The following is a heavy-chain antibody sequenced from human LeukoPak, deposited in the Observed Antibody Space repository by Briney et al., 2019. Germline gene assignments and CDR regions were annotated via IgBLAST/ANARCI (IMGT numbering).Heavy chain of an antibody. CDR3: AREGGDYYYYGMDV. Sequence: GGSLRLSCAASGFTVSSNYMSWVRQAPGKGLEWVSVIYSGGSTYYADSVKGRFTISRDNSKNTLYLQMNSLRAEDTAVYYCAREGGDYYYYGMDVWGQGTTVTVSS. CDR2: IYSGGST. D-gene: IGHD4-17*01. J-gene: IGHJ6*02. CDR1: GFTVSSNY. V-gene: IGHV3-53*01.